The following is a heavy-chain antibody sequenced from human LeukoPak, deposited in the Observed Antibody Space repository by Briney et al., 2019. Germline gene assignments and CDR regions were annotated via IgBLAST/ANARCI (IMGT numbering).Heavy chain of an antibody. D-gene: IGHD6-13*01. CDR1: GGSISSYY. CDR2: IYYSGST. V-gene: IGHV4-59*01. J-gene: IGHJ4*02. Sequence: PSETLSLTCTVSGGSISSYYWSWIRQPPGKGLEWIGYIYYSGSTNYNPSLKSRVTISVDTSKNQFSLKLSSVTAADTAVYYCARVTSGYSSSWYVDYWGQGTLVTVPS. CDR3: ARVTSGYSSSWYVDY.